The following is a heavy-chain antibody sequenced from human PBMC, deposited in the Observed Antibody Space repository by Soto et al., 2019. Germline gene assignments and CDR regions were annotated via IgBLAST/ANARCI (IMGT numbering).Heavy chain of an antibody. CDR3: AKDIYSSSSSVAFDI. CDR2: ISWNSSSI. J-gene: IGHJ3*02. V-gene: IGHV3-9*01. CDR1: GFTFDDYA. Sequence: EVQLVESGGGLVQPGRSLRLSCAASGFTFDDYAMHWVRQAPGKGLEWVSGISWNSSSIGYADSVKGRFTISRDNAKNSLYLQMNSLRAEDTALYYCAKDIYSSSSSVAFDIWGQGTMVTVSS. D-gene: IGHD6-6*01.